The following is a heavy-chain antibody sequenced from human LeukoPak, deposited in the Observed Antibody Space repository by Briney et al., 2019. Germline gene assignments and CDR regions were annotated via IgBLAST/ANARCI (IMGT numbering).Heavy chain of an antibody. CDR2: IIPIFGTA. Sequence: ASVKVSCKASGGTFSSYAISWVRQAPGQGLEWMGGIIPIFGTANYAQKFQGRVTITADESTSTAYMELSSLRSEDTAVYYCARGPHGDTAMDHYFDYWGQGTLVTVSS. V-gene: IGHV1-69*13. J-gene: IGHJ4*02. D-gene: IGHD5-18*01. CDR3: ARGPHGDTAMDHYFDY. CDR1: GGTFSSYA.